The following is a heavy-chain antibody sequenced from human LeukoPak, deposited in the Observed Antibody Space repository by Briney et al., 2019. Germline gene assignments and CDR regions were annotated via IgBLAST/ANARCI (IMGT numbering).Heavy chain of an antibody. CDR1: GYTFTSYY. CDR2: INPSGGST. J-gene: IGHJ4*02. CDR3: ARDYYGAPTGY. Sequence: ASVKVSCKASGYTFTSYYMHWVRQAPGQGLESMGIINPSGGSTSYAQKFQGRVTMTRDTSTSTVYMELSSLRSEDTAVYYCARDYYGAPTGYWGQGTLVTVSS. D-gene: IGHD4-17*01. V-gene: IGHV1-46*01.